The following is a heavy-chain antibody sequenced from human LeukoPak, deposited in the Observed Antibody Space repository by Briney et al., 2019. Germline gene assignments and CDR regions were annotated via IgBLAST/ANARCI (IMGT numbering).Heavy chain of an antibody. J-gene: IGHJ4*02. CDR3: ATYDSSGYYRYSFDY. CDR2: IYHSGST. Sequence: SETLSLTCAVSGGSISSSNWWSWVRQPPGKGLEWIGEIYHSGSTNYNPSLKSRVTISVDKSKNQFSLKLNSVTAADTAVYYCATYDSSGYYRYSFDYWGQGTLVTVSS. CDR1: GGSISSSNW. V-gene: IGHV4-4*02. D-gene: IGHD3-22*01.